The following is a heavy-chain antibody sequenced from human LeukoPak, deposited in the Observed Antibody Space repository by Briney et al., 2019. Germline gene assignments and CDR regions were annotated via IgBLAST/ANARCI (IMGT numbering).Heavy chain of an antibody. J-gene: IGHJ4*02. CDR2: ISGSGGST. D-gene: IGHD4-17*01. CDR1: GFTFTSDA. Sequence: GGSLRLSCAASGFTFTSDAMSSVRQAPGKGLEWGSVISGSGGSTYYADSVKGRFTISRDNSKNTLYLQMNSLRAEDTAVYYCAKDGGDYFDYWGQGTLVTVSS. V-gene: IGHV3-23*01. CDR3: AKDGGDYFDY.